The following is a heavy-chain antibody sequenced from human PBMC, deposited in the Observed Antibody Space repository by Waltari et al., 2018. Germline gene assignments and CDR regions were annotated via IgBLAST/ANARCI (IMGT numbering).Heavy chain of an antibody. Sequence: QMQLQESGPGLVKPSETLSLTCTVSGGPINSSYWSWIRQPPGKGLAWIGYMYYSGTTTSNPSLKSRVTISVETSKNQFSLRLSSVTAADTAVYYCARDRDNSGYPRLHDWGQGTLVTVSS. J-gene: IGHJ4*02. D-gene: IGHD3-22*01. CDR3: ARDRDNSGYPRLHD. CDR1: GGPINSSY. V-gene: IGHV4-59*01. CDR2: MYYSGTT.